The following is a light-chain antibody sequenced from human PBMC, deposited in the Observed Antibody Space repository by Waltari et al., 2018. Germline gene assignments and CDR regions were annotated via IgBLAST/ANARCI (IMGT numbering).Light chain of an antibody. CDR1: SSDIGRYYL. J-gene: IGLJ1*01. Sequence: QSALTQPPSASGSPGQSVAISCPGTSSDIGRYYLVSWYQQHPGKAPKLIISEVNKRPSGVPDRFSGAKSGNTASLTVSGLQAEDEADYYCSSHGGSDKFYVFGTGTKVTVL. V-gene: IGLV2-8*01. CDR2: EVN. CDR3: SSHGGSDKFYV.